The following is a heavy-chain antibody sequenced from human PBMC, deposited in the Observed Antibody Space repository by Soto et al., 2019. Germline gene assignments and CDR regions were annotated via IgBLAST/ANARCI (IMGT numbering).Heavy chain of an antibody. D-gene: IGHD3-16*01. CDR3: VHKGGGDRILDY. CDR1: GFSLSTSGVG. CDR2: IYWDDYK. J-gene: IGHJ4*02. Sequence: QITLKESGPALVKPTQTLTLTCTFSGFSLSTSGVGVGWIRQPPGEALEWLALIYWDDYKHFSPSLESRLTLPKDTSKNQVVLTMTNMDPVDTATYFCVHKGGGDRILDYWGQGTLVTVSS. V-gene: IGHV2-5*02.